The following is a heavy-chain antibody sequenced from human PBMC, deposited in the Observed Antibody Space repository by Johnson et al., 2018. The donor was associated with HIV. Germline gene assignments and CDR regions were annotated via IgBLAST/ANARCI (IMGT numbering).Heavy chain of an antibody. CDR2: ASGSGGTT. Sequence: VQLVESGGGLVQPGGSLRLSCAASGFTFSSYAVSWVRQAPGKGLEWVSGASGSGGTTYYADSVKGRFTISRDNSKNTLYLQMNSLRAEDTAVYFCARGYCTSSSHCDAFNIWGQGTMVTASS. V-gene: IGHV3-23*04. J-gene: IGHJ3*02. CDR3: ARGYCTSSSHCDAFNI. CDR1: GFTFSSYA. D-gene: IGHD2-2*01.